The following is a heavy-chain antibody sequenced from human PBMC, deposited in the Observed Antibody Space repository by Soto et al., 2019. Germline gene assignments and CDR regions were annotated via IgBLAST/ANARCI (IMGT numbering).Heavy chain of an antibody. V-gene: IGHV4-34*01. CDR1: GGSFSGYY. CDR2: INHSGST. CDR3: ARTDRRVGKDLFDY. J-gene: IGHJ4*02. D-gene: IGHD7-27*01. Sequence: SETLSLTCAVYGGSFSGYYWSWIRQPPGKGLEWIGEINHSGSTNYNPSLKSRVTISVDTSKNQFSLKLSSVTAADTAVYYCARTDRRVGKDLFDYWGQGTLVTVSS.